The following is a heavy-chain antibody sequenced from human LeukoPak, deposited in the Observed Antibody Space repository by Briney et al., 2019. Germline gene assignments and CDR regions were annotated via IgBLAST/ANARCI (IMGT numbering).Heavy chain of an antibody. V-gene: IGHV4-59*01. D-gene: IGHD2-15*01. J-gene: IGHJ4*02. CDR1: GGSISGYY. CDR2: VYYSGST. CDR3: ARARPEDAVFDY. Sequence: PSETLSLTCTVSGGSISGYYWSWIRQPPGKGLDWIGCVYYSGSTNYNPSLKSRVTISVDTSKNQFSLKLSSVTAANTAVYYCARARPEDAVFDYWGQGTLVTVSS.